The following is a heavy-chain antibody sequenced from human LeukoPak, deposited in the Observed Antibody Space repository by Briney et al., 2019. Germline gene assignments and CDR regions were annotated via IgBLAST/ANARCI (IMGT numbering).Heavy chain of an antibody. Sequence: GGSLRLSCAASGFTFSSYSMNWVRQAPGKGLEWVSSISSSSSYIYYADSVKGRFTISRDNAKNSLYLQMNSLRAGDTAVYYCARMDSSGYYSAPYFDYWGQGTLVTVSS. J-gene: IGHJ4*02. CDR2: ISSSSSYI. D-gene: IGHD3-22*01. CDR1: GFTFSSYS. CDR3: ARMDSSGYYSAPYFDY. V-gene: IGHV3-21*01.